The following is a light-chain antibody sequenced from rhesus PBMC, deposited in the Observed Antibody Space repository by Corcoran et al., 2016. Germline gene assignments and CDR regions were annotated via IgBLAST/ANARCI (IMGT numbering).Light chain of an antibody. Sequence: DIQMTQSPSSLSASVGDNVTITCRASQGIRSWLAWYQQKPGKAPKLLIYAASSLQSGVPSRFSGSGSGTDYTLTISSLQPEEFATYYCQQGYNTPWTFGQGTKVEIK. CDR3: QQGYNTPWT. CDR1: QGIRSW. V-gene: IGKV1-18*01. CDR2: AAS. J-gene: IGKJ1*01.